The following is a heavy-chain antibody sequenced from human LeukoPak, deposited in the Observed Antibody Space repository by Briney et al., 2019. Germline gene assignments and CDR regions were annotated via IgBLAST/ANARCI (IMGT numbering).Heavy chain of an antibody. J-gene: IGHJ4*02. Sequence: SETLSLTCTVSGGSISSYYWSWIRQHPGKGLEWIGYIYYSGSTYYNPSLKSRVTISVDTSKNQFSLKLSSVTAADTAVYYCARAEGYCSGGSCFDYWGQGTLVTVSS. CDR1: GGSISSYY. CDR3: ARAEGYCSGGSCFDY. V-gene: IGHV4-59*06. CDR2: IYYSGST. D-gene: IGHD2-15*01.